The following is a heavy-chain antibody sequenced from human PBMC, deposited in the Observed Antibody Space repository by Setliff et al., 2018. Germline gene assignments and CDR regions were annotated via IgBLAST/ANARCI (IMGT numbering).Heavy chain of an antibody. CDR3: ARHNTNLQPNDY. D-gene: IGHD1-1*01. Sequence: GGSLRLSCAASGFTVSGNYITWVRQTPGKGLEWLSYINTDGTYTYNADSVKVRFTISRDNAKNSLYLQMNSLRAEDTAVYFCARHNTNLQPNDYWGQGTLVTVSS. J-gene: IGHJ4*02. CDR2: INTDGTYT. V-gene: IGHV3-11*06. CDR1: GFTVSGNY.